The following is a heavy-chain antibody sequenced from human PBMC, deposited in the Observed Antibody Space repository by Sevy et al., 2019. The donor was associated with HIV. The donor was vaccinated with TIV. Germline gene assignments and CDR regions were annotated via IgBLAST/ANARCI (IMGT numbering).Heavy chain of an antibody. V-gene: IGHV3-30*18. D-gene: IGHD1-26*01. CDR2: ISHEGINE. Sequence: GGCLRLSCIGSGFSFSYYGIHWVRQSPGKGLDWVALISHEGINEYYADSVKGRFTISRDNSKNTVYLEMNSLRNEDTAIYFCANAYSGSYSHSYLYALDVWGQGTTVTVSS. CDR1: GFSFSYYG. CDR3: ANAYSGSYSHSYLYALDV. J-gene: IGHJ6*02.